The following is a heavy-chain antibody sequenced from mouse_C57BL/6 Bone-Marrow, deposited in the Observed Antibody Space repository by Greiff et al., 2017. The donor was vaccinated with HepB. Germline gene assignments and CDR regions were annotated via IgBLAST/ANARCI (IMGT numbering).Heavy chain of an antibody. CDR2: ISSGGDYI. V-gene: IGHV5-9-1*02. Sequence: EVMLVESGEGLVKPGGSLKLSCAASGFTFSSYAMSWVRQTPEKRLEWVAYISSGGDYIYYADTVKGRFTISRDNARNTLYLQMSSLKSEDTAMYYCTRDGGKLGFAYWGQGTLVTVSA. J-gene: IGHJ3*01. CDR3: TRDGGKLGFAY. D-gene: IGHD4-1*01. CDR1: GFTFSSYA.